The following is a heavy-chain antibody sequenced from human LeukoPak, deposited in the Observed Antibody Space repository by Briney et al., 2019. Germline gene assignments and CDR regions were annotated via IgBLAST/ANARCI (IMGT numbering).Heavy chain of an antibody. V-gene: IGHV3-23*01. CDR1: GFTFSTYA. CDR3: AKATIEQWLVKVDSFDS. D-gene: IGHD6-19*01. Sequence: GGSLRLSSAASGFTFSTYAMSWVRQAPGMGLEWVSSSSGGGETTHYAESVKGRFTISRDNSKNTLYLQMNSLRVEDTAIYYCAKATIEQWLVKVDSFDSWGQGSLVTISS. J-gene: IGHJ4*02. CDR2: SSGGGETT.